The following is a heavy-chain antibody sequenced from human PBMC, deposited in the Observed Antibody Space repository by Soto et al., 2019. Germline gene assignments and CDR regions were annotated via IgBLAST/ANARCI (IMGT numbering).Heavy chain of an antibody. CDR3: ALRYSSSWGYYYYYGMDV. J-gene: IGHJ6*02. CDR2: IIPIFGTA. Sequence: SVKVSCKASGGTFSGYAISWVRQAPGQGLEWMGGIIPIFGTANYAQKFQGRVTITADESTSTAYMELSSLRSEDTAVYYCALRYSSSWGYYYYYGMDVWGQGTTVTVSS. V-gene: IGHV1-69*13. D-gene: IGHD6-13*01. CDR1: GGTFSGYA.